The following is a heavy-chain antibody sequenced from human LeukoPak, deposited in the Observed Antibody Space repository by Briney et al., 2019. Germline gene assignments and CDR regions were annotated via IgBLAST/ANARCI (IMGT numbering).Heavy chain of an antibody. J-gene: IGHJ3*02. CDR2: INSDGSST. D-gene: IGHD6-6*01. CDR3: ARAPRPSDAFDI. Sequence: GGSLRLSCAASGFTFSSYWMHWVRQAPGKGLVWDSRINSDGSSTSYADSVKGRFTISRDNAKSTLYLQTNSLRAEDTAVYYCARAPRPSDAFDIWGQGTMVTVSS. CDR1: GFTFSSYW. V-gene: IGHV3-74*01.